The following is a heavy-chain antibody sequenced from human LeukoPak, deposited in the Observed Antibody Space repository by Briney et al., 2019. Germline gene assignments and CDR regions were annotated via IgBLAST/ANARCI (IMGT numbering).Heavy chain of an antibody. J-gene: IGHJ6*02. CDR3: ARGGVGYCSSTGCSVDYYYGMDV. Sequence: AASVKVSCKASGYTFTSYDINWVRQATGQGLEWMGWMNPNSGNTGYAQKFQGRVTMTRNTSISTAYMELSSLRSEDTAVYYCARGGVGYCSSTGCSVDYYYGMDVWGQGTTVTVSS. CDR1: GYTFTSYD. D-gene: IGHD2-2*01. V-gene: IGHV1-8*01. CDR2: MNPNSGNT.